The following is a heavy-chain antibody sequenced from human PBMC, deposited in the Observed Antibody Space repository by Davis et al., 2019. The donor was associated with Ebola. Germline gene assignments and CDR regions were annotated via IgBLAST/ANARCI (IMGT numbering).Heavy chain of an antibody. V-gene: IGHV2-26*01. Sequence: SGPTLVKPTQTLTLTCPVSGFSLSNARMGVSWIRQPPGKALEWLAHIFSNDEKSYSPSLKSRLTISKDTSKSQVVLTMTNMDPVDTATYYCARAFDWAPVNWFDPWGQGTLVTVSS. D-gene: IGHD3-9*01. CDR3: ARAFDWAPVNWFDP. CDR1: GFSLSNARMG. J-gene: IGHJ5*02. CDR2: IFSNDEK.